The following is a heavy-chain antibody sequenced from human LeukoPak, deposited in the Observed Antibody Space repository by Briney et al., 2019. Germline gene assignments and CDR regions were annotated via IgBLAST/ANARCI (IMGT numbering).Heavy chain of an antibody. CDR3: ARGYFDWLLDPFDY. CDR2: ISSSGSTI. D-gene: IGHD3-9*01. CDR1: GFTFSSYE. V-gene: IGHV3-48*03. J-gene: IGHJ4*02. Sequence: GGSLRLSCAASGFTFSSYEMNWVRQAPGKGLEWVSHISSSGSTIYYADSVKGRFTISRDNAKNSLYLQMNSLRAEDTAVYYCARGYFDWLLDPFDYWGQGTLVTVSS.